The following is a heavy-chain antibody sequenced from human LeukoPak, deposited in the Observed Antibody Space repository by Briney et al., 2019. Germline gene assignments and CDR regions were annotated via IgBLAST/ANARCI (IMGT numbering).Heavy chain of an antibody. CDR3: ARGLLWFGELLSVSGMDV. CDR1: GFTVSSSY. V-gene: IGHV3-33*08. J-gene: IGHJ6*02. D-gene: IGHD3-10*01. Sequence: GGSLRLPCAASGFTVSSSYMNWVRQAPGKGLEWVAVIWYDGSNKYYADSVKGRFTISRDNSRNTLYLQMNSLRAEDTAVYYCARGLLWFGELLSVSGMDVWGQGTTVTVSS. CDR2: IWYDGSNK.